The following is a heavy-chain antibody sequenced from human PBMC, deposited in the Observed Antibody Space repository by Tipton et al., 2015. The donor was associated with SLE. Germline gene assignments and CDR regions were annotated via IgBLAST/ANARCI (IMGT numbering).Heavy chain of an antibody. D-gene: IGHD1-14*01. CDR3: AREAGITGTRGAFDM. CDR1: GDSVSSNSAA. Sequence: QLVQSGAEVKPSQTLSLTCSISGDSVSSNSAAWNWIRQSPSRGLEWLGRTDYRSKWYNDYAVSVKSRISINPDTSKNQFSLQLNSVTPEDTAVYYCAREAGITGTRGAFDMWGQGTMVTVSS. J-gene: IGHJ3*02. CDR2: TDYRSKWYN. V-gene: IGHV6-1*01.